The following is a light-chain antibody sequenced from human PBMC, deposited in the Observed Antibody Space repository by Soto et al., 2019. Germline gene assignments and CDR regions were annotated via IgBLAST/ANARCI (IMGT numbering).Light chain of an antibody. CDR2: DVS. CDR1: SSDVGGYNY. J-gene: IGLJ1*01. V-gene: IGLV2-14*03. Sequence: QSALTQPASVSGSPGQSITISCTGTSSDVGGYNYVSWYQHHPGKAPKLMIFDVSNRPSGVSNRFSGSKSGNTASLTISGLQPEAVADYYCSSYTTSNTRQIVFGTGTKLTVL. CDR3: SSYTTSNTRQIV.